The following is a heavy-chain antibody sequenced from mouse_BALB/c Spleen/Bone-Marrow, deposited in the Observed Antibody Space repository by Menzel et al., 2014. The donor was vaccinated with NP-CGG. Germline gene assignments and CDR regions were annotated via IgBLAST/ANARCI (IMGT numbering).Heavy chain of an antibody. J-gene: IGHJ2*01. V-gene: IGHV1-69*01. D-gene: IGHD2-4*01. CDR1: GYTFTDYC. CDR3: ARTGYDYYFDY. Sequence: QVQLQQSGAELVMPGASVKMSCKASGYTFTDYCMHRVQQRPGQGLEWIGAIDNSDSYTSYNQKFKGKATLTVDESSSTAYMQLSSLTSEDSAVYYCARTGYDYYFDYWGQGTTLTVSS. CDR2: IDNSDSYT.